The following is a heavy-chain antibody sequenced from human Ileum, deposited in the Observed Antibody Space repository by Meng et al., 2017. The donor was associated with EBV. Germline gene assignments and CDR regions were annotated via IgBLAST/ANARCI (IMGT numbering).Heavy chain of an antibody. Sequence: QVQLQGAGPGLVKHSETLSLTCAVSGGSISRSDWWSWVRQPPGKGLEWIGETSHSGSTNYSPSLKSRVTISLDKSKNQLSLKLNSVTAADTAVYYCASSDYYRSDYWGQGTLVTVSS. CDR1: GGSISRSDW. J-gene: IGHJ4*02. CDR2: TSHSGST. CDR3: ASSDYYRSDY. D-gene: IGHD3-22*01. V-gene: IGHV4-4*02.